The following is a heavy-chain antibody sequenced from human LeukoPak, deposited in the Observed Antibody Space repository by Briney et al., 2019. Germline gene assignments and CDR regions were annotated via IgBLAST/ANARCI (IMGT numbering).Heavy chain of an antibody. V-gene: IGHV1-69*04. CDR1: GGTFSSYA. Sequence: SVKVSCKASGGTFSSYAISWVRQAPGQGLEWMGRIIPILGIANYAQKFQGRVAITADKSTSTAYMELSSLRSEDTAVYYCARMGYYYDSSGYSRDAFDIWGQGTMVTVSS. CDR3: ARMGYYYDSSGYSRDAFDI. D-gene: IGHD3-22*01. CDR2: IIPILGIA. J-gene: IGHJ3*02.